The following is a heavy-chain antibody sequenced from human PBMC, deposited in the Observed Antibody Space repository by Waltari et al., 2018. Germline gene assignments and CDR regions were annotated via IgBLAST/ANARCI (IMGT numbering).Heavy chain of an antibody. CDR2: IYTSGST. D-gene: IGHD1-26*01. V-gene: IGHV4-61*09. CDR3: ARGWGGSYYYYGMDV. CDR1: GGSLSSGSYY. Sequence: QVQLQESGPGLVKPSQTLSLTCTVSGGSLSSGSYYWSWIRQPAGKGLEWIGYIYTSGSTNYNPSLKSRVTISVDTSKNQFSLKLSSVTAADTAVYYCARGWGGSYYYYGMDVWGQGTTVTVSS. J-gene: IGHJ6*02.